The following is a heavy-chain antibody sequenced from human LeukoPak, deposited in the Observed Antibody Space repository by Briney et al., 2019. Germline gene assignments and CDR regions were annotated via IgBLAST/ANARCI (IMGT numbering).Heavy chain of an antibody. CDR3: ARAGIAAAEFDF. CDR1: GFTFNDHT. J-gene: IGHJ4*02. Sequence: GGSLRLSCAASGFTFNDHTMNWVRQAPGKGLEWVSSISTHGSYIYYADSVKGRFTISRDSARNSLYLQMNSLRADDTSVYFCARAGIAAAEFDFWGQGTLVTVSS. D-gene: IGHD6-13*01. CDR2: ISTHGSYI. V-gene: IGHV3-21*01.